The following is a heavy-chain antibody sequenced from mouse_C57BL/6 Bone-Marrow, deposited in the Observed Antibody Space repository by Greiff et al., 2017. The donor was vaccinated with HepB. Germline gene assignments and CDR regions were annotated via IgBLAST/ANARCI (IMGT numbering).Heavy chain of an antibody. CDR2: IWSGGST. CDR3: ARKDYYGPFYAMDY. Sequence: QVQLKESGPGLVQPSQSLSITCTVSGFSLTSYGVHWVRQSPGKGLEWLGVIWSGGSTDYNAAFISRLSISKDNSKSQVFFKMNSLQADDTAIYYCARKDYYGPFYAMDYWGQGTSVTVSS. V-gene: IGHV2-2*01. D-gene: IGHD1-2*01. CDR1: GFSLTSYG. J-gene: IGHJ4*01.